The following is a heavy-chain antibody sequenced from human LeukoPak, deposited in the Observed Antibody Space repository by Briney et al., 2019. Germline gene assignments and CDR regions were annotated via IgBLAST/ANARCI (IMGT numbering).Heavy chain of an antibody. CDR1: GFTFDDYA. J-gene: IGHJ4*02. V-gene: IGHV3-43*02. Sequence: PGGSLRLSCAASGFTFDDYAMHWVRQAPGQGPEWVSLISGDGGSTYYADSVKGRFTISRDNSKNSLYLQMNSLKTEDSALYYCTKDSLAAAGNFDYWGQGTLVTVSS. CDR2: ISGDGGST. CDR3: TKDSLAAAGNFDY. D-gene: IGHD6-13*01.